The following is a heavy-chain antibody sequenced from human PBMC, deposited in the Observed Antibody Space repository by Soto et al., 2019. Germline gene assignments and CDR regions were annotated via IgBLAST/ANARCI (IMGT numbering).Heavy chain of an antibody. D-gene: IGHD6-13*01. CDR1: GGTFSSYA. J-gene: IGHJ1*01. CDR2: IIPIFGTA. CDR3: ARSRMVLSRSWRTDYFQH. V-gene: IGHV1-69*12. Sequence: QVQLVQSGAEVKKPGSSVKVSCKASGGTFSSYAISWVRQAPGQGLEWMGGIIPIFGTANYAKKFQGRVTITADESTSTAYVELSSLRSEDTAVYYCARSRMVLSRSWRTDYFQHWGQGTLVTVSS.